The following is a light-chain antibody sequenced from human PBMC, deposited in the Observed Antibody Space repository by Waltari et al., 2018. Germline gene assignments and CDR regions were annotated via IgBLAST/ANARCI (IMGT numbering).Light chain of an antibody. Sequence: QSALTQPASVSGSPGQSITISCSGTSSDIGANNFVSWYQQSPGRAPKLIISEVIKRPSGISHRFSGSKSGNTASLTISGLQAEDEADYYCSSFTSSSTWVFGGGTKLTVL. V-gene: IGLV2-14*01. CDR3: SSFTSSSTWV. J-gene: IGLJ3*02. CDR1: SSDIGANNF. CDR2: EVI.